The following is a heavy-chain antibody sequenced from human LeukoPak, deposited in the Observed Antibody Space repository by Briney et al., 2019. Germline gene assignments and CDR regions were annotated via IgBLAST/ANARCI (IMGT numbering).Heavy chain of an antibody. D-gene: IGHD6-19*01. CDR2: ISSDGSST. V-gene: IGHV3-64*01. J-gene: IGHJ5*02. CDR3: ARERLDGNWIDP. Sequence: GGSLRLSCAASGFSFSYNAMHWVRQAPGKGLEYVAAISSDGSSTYYANSVKGKFTISRDNSKNTLYLQMGSLRDEDMAVYYCARERLDGNWIDPWGQGTLVIVSS. CDR1: GFSFSYNA.